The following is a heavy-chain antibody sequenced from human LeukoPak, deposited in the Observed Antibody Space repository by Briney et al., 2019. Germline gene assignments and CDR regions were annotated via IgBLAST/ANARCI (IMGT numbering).Heavy chain of an antibody. V-gene: IGHV3-30*18. CDR1: GFTFRSYA. J-gene: IGHJ3*02. CDR3: AKSPRGSGSYDAFDI. CDR2: ISYDGSIK. Sequence: GRSLRLSCAASGFTFRSYAMHWVRQAPGKGLEWVAVISYDGSIKYYADSVKGRFTISRDNSKNTLYLQMNSLGAEDTAVYYCAKSPRGSGSYDAFDIWGQGTMVIVSS. D-gene: IGHD1-26*01.